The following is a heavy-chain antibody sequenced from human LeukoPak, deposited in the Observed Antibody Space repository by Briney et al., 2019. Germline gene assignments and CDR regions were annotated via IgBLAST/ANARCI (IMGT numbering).Heavy chain of an antibody. J-gene: IGHJ4*02. CDR1: GFTFSSYW. Sequence: GRSLRLSCAASGFTFSSYWMSWVRQAPGKGLEWVANIKQDGSEKYYVDSVKGRFTISRDNAKNSLYLQMNSLRAEDTAVYYCARDRRYGSGYFDYWGQGTLVTVSS. CDR2: IKQDGSEK. CDR3: ARDRRYGSGYFDY. D-gene: IGHD3-10*01. V-gene: IGHV3-7*01.